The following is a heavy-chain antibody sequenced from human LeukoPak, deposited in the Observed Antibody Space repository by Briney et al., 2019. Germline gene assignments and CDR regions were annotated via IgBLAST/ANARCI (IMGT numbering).Heavy chain of an antibody. V-gene: IGHV4-59*01. J-gene: IGHJ5*01. CDR3: ARAPYSSSWFDY. D-gene: IGHD6-13*01. Sequence: PSETLSLTCTVSGGSISSYYWSWIRQPPGKGLEWIGYIYYSGGTNYNPSLKSRVTISVDTSKNQFSLKLSSVTAADTAVYYCARAPYSSSWFDYWGQGTLVTVSS. CDR1: GGSISSYY. CDR2: IYYSGGT.